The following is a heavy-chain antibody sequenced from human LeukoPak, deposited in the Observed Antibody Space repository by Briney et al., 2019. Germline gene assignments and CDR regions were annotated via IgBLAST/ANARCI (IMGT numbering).Heavy chain of an antibody. V-gene: IGHV4-59*01. CDR2: IYYSGSN. CDR3: ARLHGRYYYYGMDV. J-gene: IGHJ6*02. Sequence: SETLSLTCTVSGGSISSYYWSWTRQPPGGGLEWIGQIYYSGSNAYNPPLKSRVTISVDTSKNQFSLNLTSVTAADTAVYYCARLHGRYYYYGMDVWGQGTTVTVS. CDR1: GGSISSYY.